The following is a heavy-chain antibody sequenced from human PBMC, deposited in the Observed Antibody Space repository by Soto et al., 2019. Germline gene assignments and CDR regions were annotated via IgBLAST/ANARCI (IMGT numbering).Heavy chain of an antibody. CDR3: ARDLGRYYYGSGSYYSLKTYYYYGMDV. CDR2: IYYSGST. V-gene: IGHV4-30-4*01. Sequence: SETLSLTCTVSGGSISSGDYYWSWIRQPPGKGLEWIGYIYYSGSTYYNPSLKSRVTISVDTSKNQFSLKLSSVTAADTAVYYFARDLGRYYYGSGSYYSLKTYYYYGMDVWGQGTTVTVSS. D-gene: IGHD3-10*01. J-gene: IGHJ6*02. CDR1: GGSISSGDYY.